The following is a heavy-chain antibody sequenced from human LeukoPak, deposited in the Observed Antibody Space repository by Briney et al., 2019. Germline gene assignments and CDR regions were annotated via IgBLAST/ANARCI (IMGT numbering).Heavy chain of an antibody. D-gene: IGHD6-13*01. CDR1: GYTFTSYG. J-gene: IGHJ4*02. Sequence: ASVKVSCKASGYTFTSYGISWVRQASGQGLEWMGWISAYNGNTNYAQKLQGRVTMTTDTSTSTAYMELRSLRSDDTAVYYCARDLGVAAAGDFDYWGQGTLVTVSS. CDR2: ISAYNGNT. CDR3: ARDLGVAAAGDFDY. V-gene: IGHV1-18*01.